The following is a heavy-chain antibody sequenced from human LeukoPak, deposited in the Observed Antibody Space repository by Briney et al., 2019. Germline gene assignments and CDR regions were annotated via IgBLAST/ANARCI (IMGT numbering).Heavy chain of an antibody. D-gene: IGHD3-22*01. Sequence: GGSLRLSCAASGFTLSSYWMTWVRQAPGKGLECVANIKEDGSEEYYVDSVKGRFSISRDNAKNSLHLQMNSLRAEDTAVYYCARDWLAGNPYHAFDLWGKGTMVTVSS. CDR3: ARDWLAGNPYHAFDL. CDR1: GFTLSSYW. CDR2: IKEDGSEE. J-gene: IGHJ3*01. V-gene: IGHV3-7*01.